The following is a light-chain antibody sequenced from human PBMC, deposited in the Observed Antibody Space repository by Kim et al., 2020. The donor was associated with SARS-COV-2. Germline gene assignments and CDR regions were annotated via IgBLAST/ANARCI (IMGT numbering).Light chain of an antibody. CDR1: ISNIGSNV. V-gene: IGLV1-44*01. Sequence: GQRVPISCSGSISNIGSNVVNWYQQLPGTAPKLLMYSNDYRPSGVPDRFSGSKSGSSASLAISGLQSEDEADYYCAAWDDSLKGSVFGGGTQLTVL. J-gene: IGLJ3*02. CDR3: AAWDDSLKGSV. CDR2: SND.